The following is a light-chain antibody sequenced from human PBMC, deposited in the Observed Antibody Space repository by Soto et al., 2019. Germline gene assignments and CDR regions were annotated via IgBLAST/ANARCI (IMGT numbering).Light chain of an antibody. CDR2: DAS. J-gene: IGKJ5*01. Sequence: SVGAVSLSQEERATLYCRASQIVGGYLAWYQQKPGLPPRLLIYDASNRATGIPARFSGSGSGTDFTLIISFLEAEDFAGYCSQHRSFRPVSFGQGTRLEIK. CDR1: QIVGGY. V-gene: IGKV3-11*01. CDR3: QHRSFRPVS.